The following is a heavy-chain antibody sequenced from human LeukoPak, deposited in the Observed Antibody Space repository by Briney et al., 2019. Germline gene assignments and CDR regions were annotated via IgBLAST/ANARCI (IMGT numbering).Heavy chain of an antibody. V-gene: IGHV3-64*01. CDR2: ISSNGGGT. CDR3: ARESVAGRGGYFDY. J-gene: IGHJ4*02. D-gene: IGHD6-19*01. CDR1: GFTFSSYA. Sequence: GGSLRLSCAASGFTFSSYAMHWVPQAPGKGLEYVSAISSNGGGTYYANSVKGRFTISRDNSKNTLYLQMGSLRDEDVAGYYCARESVAGRGGYFDYWGPGTLVTVSS.